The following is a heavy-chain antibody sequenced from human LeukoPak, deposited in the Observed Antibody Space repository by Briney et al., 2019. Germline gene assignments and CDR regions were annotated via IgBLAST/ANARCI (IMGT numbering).Heavy chain of an antibody. J-gene: IGHJ5*02. CDR1: GFTFSSYA. CDR2: ISGSGGST. V-gene: IGHV3-23*01. D-gene: IGHD6-19*01. Sequence: GGSLRLSCAASGFTFSSYAMSWVRRAPGKGLEWVSAISGSGGSTYYADSVKGRFTISRENSKNTLYLQMNSLRAEDTAVYYCAKDRKQWLVNWFDPWGQGTLVTVSS. CDR3: AKDRKQWLVNWFDP.